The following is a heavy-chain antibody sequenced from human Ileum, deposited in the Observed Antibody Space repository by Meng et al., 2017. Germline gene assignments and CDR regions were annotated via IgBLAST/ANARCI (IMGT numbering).Heavy chain of an antibody. CDR3: ASGSGSLDY. V-gene: IGHV6-1*01. CDR1: GGSGSSNIAA. J-gene: IGHJ4*02. Sequence: QPHQSGPGLWTPSQTLLRTWAVSGGSGSSNIAAWNWIRQSPLRGLEWLGRTYYRSKWYSKYAVSVKSRISITPDTSKNQLSLQMNSVTPEDTAVYYCASGSGSLDYWGPGTLVTVSS. D-gene: IGHD3-3*01. CDR2: TYYRSKWYS.